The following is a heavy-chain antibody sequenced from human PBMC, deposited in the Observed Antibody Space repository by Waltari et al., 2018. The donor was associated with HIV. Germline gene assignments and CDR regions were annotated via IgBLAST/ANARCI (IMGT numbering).Heavy chain of an antibody. Sequence: EVQLLVTGGGVVQPGGSLGLSCAAPGITFRDHSLSRVRQAPGKGLEWVSAISPTGDSTSDADSVKGRFTISRDNSKNTVYLQMNSLRAEDTAIYYCAKKGHLSGGNWKGDYFDYWGQGTLVTVSS. CDR3: AKKGHLSGGNWKGDYFDY. CDR1: GITFRDHS. CDR2: ISPTGDST. J-gene: IGHJ4*02. V-gene: IGHV3-23*01. D-gene: IGHD2-15*01.